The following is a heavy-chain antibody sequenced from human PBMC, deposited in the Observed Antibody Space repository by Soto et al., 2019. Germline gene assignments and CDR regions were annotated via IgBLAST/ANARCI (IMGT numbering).Heavy chain of an antibody. CDR1: GDSISSNQ. CDR3: ARDHNGSLDY. J-gene: IGHJ4*02. Sequence: PSETLSLTCTVSGDSISSNQWSWIRQPPGKGLEWIAYIGNNGGTNYNPSLKSRVTMSKDMARNQFSLKLSSVTAADTAVYYCARDHNGSLDYWGQGTLVTVSS. CDR2: IGNNGGT. D-gene: IGHD1-26*01. V-gene: IGHV4-59*01.